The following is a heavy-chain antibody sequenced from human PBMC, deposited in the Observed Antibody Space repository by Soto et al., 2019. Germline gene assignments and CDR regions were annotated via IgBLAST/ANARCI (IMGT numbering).Heavy chain of an antibody. Sequence: GGSLRLSCVGSGFIFSNYSINWVRQAPGKGLEWVSSISSRSDIYYAESVKGRFTISRDNAKNSVSLQMNSLRAEDTAVYYCAREYTAWPLAYGLDVWGEGTTVTVSS. CDR1: GFIFSNYS. CDR3: AREYTAWPLAYGLDV. CDR2: ISSRSDI. D-gene: IGHD2-2*02. J-gene: IGHJ6*04. V-gene: IGHV3-21*01.